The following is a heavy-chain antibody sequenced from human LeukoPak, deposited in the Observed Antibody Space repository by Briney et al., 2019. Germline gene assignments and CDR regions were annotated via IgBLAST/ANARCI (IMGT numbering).Heavy chain of an antibody. CDR3: AKPIIVGASSYYYYMDV. CDR2: FSGSGGST. Sequence: GGSLRLSCAASGFTFSSYAMSWVRQAPGKGLECISGFSGSGGSTYYADSVKGRFTISRDNSKNTLYLQMNSLRAEDTAVYYCAKPIIVGASSYYYYMDVWGKGTTVTISS. V-gene: IGHV3-23*01. D-gene: IGHD1-26*01. J-gene: IGHJ6*03. CDR1: GFTFSSYA.